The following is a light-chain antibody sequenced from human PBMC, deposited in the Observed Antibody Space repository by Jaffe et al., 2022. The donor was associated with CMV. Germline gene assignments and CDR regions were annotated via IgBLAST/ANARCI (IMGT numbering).Light chain of an antibody. V-gene: IGKV1-NL1*01. Sequence: DIQMTQSPSSLSASVGDRVTITCRASQGISRSLAWYQQKPGRAPNLLLYDTSRLESGVPSRFSGSGSGRDYTLTISSLQPEDFATYYCQQYYSTPRTFGQGTKVEFK. J-gene: IGKJ1*01. CDR2: DTS. CDR3: QQYYSTPRT. CDR1: QGISRS.